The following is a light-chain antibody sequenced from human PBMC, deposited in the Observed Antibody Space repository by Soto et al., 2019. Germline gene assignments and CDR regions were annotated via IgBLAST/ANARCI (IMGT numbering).Light chain of an antibody. CDR2: AAS. J-gene: IGKJ1*01. CDR1: QTIFNY. Sequence: DIQMTQSPSSLSASVGDRVTITCRASQTIFNYLSWYQQKPGTAPKLLIYAASSLQSGVPSRFSGSGSGTYFTLTISSLQPDDFANYYCQQSYRTPWTFGQGTKVDVK. CDR3: QQSYRTPWT. V-gene: IGKV1-39*01.